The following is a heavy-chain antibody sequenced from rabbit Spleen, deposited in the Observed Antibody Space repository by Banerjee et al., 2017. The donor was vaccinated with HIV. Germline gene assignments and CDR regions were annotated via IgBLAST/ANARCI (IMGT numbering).Heavy chain of an antibody. D-gene: IGHD1-1*01. CDR3: ARDGSGRDYSTFNL. V-gene: IGHV1S40*01. Sequence: QSLEESGGDLVKPGASLTLTCTASGVSFSSSSYMCWVRQAPGKGLEWIACIAGSSSGFTYSATWAKGRFTCSKASSTTVTLQMTSLTAADTATYFCARDGSGRDYSTFNLWGQGTLVTVS. J-gene: IGHJ4*01. CDR1: GVSFSSSSY. CDR2: IAGSSSGFT.